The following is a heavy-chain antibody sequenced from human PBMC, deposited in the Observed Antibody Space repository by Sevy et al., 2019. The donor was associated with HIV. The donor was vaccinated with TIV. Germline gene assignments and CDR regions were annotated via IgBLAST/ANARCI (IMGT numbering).Heavy chain of an antibody. D-gene: IGHD5-12*01. Sequence: GGYLSLSCAASGFTFSRYWMSWVRQAPGKGLEWVANIKQDGSEKYYVDPVKGRFTISRANAKKSLFVQLKSLRAEDTAVYYFARNLDDSSGFGMDFWGQGTTVTVSS. V-gene: IGHV3-7*01. CDR2: IKQDGSEK. J-gene: IGHJ6*02. CDR1: GFTFSRYW. CDR3: ARNLDDSSGFGMDF.